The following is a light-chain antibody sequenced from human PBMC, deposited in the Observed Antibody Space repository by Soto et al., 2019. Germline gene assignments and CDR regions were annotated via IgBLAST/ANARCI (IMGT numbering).Light chain of an antibody. Sequence: EIVLTQSPGTLSLSPGERATLSCRASQSVSSTYLTWYQQKPGQAPRLLIYGASSRATGIPDRFSGSGSGTGFALIISRLEPEDFAVYYCQQYGSSLFTFGPGTKVDIK. CDR1: QSVSSTY. CDR2: GAS. CDR3: QQYGSSLFT. V-gene: IGKV3-20*01. J-gene: IGKJ3*01.